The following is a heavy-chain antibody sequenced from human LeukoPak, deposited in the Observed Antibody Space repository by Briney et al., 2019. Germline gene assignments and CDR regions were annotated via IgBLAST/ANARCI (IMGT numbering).Heavy chain of an antibody. V-gene: IGHV3-21*04. D-gene: IGHD3-10*01. J-gene: IGHJ5*02. CDR1: GFTFSSYS. CDR3: TKGVGFEINWFDP. CDR2: ISSSSSYI. Sequence: GGSLSLSCAASGFTFSSYSMNWVRQAPGKGLEWVSSISSSSSYIYYADSVKGRFTISRDNAKNSLYLQMNSLRAEDTALYYCTKGVGFEINWFDPWGQGTLVTVSS.